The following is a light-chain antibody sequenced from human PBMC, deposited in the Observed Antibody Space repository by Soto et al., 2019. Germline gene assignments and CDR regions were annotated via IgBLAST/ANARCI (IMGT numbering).Light chain of an antibody. CDR1: QSVSSY. CDR2: EAS. V-gene: IGKV3-11*01. Sequence: EIVLTQSPATLSLSPGERATLSCRASQSVSSYLAWYQQKPGQAPRLLIYEASKRASGIPDRFSGSGSGTDFTLTISRLEPEDFAVYYCQQRSNWQGATFGGGTKVDIK. CDR3: QQRSNWQGAT. J-gene: IGKJ4*01.